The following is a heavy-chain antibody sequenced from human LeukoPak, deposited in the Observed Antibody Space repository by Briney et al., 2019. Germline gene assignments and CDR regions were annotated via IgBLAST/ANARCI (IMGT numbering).Heavy chain of an antibody. CDR3: ASGYSSGRGDY. D-gene: IGHD6-19*01. Sequence: PSETLSLTCTVSGGSVSNGIYYWSWIRQPPGKGLEWIGEINHSGSTNYNPSLKSRATISVDSSKNQFSLKLNSVTAADTAVYYCASGYSSGRGDYWGQGTLVTVSS. CDR2: INHSGST. V-gene: IGHV4-39*07. CDR1: GGSVSNGIYY. J-gene: IGHJ4*02.